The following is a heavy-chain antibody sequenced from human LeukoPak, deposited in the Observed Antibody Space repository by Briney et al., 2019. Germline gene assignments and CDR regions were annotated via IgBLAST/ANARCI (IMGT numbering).Heavy chain of an antibody. CDR1: GFTFSGYA. D-gene: IGHD2-2*01. J-gene: IGHJ4*02. V-gene: IGHV3-23*01. Sequence: GGSLRLSCAASGFTFSGYAMSWVRQAPGKGLEWVSAISGSGGSTYYADSVKGRFTISRDNSKNTLYLQMNSLRAEDTAVYYCAKEGSYCSSTSCSYYFDYWGQGTQVTVSS. CDR3: AKEGSYCSSTSCSYYFDY. CDR2: ISGSGGST.